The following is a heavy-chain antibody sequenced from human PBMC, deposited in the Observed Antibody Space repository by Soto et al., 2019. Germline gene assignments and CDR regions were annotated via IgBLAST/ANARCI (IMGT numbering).Heavy chain of an antibody. CDR2: INTDGGTS. V-gene: IGHV3-74*03. Sequence: PGGSLRLSCAASGFTFSSYAMSWVRQAPGKGLEWVSRINTDGGTSAYADSVKGRFTISRDNAKNTLYLQMNGLRAEDTAVYYCAREAGYCSRTSCYRRAFDTWGQGTTVTVSS. D-gene: IGHD2-2*01. CDR3: AREAGYCSRTSCYRRAFDT. CDR1: GFTFSSYA. J-gene: IGHJ3*02.